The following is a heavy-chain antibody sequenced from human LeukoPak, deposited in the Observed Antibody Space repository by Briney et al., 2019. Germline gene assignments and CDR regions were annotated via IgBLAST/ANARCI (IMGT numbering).Heavy chain of an antibody. D-gene: IGHD2-21*02. Sequence: GSLRLPCAASGFTFSSYGMHWVRQAPGKGLEGVAVIWYDGSNKYNADSVKGRFTISRDNSKNTLYLQMNSLRAEDTAVYYCARGGPFTVTAFDYWGQGTLVTVSS. CDR1: GFTFSSYG. CDR2: IWYDGSNK. J-gene: IGHJ4*02. V-gene: IGHV3-33*01. CDR3: ARGGPFTVTAFDY.